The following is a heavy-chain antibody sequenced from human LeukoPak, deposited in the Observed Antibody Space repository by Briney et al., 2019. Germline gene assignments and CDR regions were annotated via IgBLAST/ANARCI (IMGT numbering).Heavy chain of an antibody. Sequence: PSGTLSLTCAVSGGSISISNSNWWSWVRQPPGKGPEWIGEISHSGSTNYNPSLKSRVTISVDKSKNQFSLKLSSVTAADTAVYYCARDLHGGNSFTSDWYFDLWGRGTLVTVSS. V-gene: IGHV4-4*02. CDR2: ISHSGST. J-gene: IGHJ2*01. D-gene: IGHD4-23*01. CDR1: GGSISISNSNW. CDR3: ARDLHGGNSFTSDWYFDL.